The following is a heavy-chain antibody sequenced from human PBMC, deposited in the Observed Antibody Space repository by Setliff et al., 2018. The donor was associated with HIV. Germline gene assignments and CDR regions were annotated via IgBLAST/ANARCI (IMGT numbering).Heavy chain of an antibody. D-gene: IGHD3-22*01. CDR3: ARYRDSSGFYRGRNWFDP. CDR2: IYHSGST. Sequence: SETLSLTCAVSGYSISSGYYWGWIRQPPGKGLEWIGSIYHSGSTYYNPSLKSRVTISVDTSKNQFSLKLSSVTAADTAVYYCARYRDSSGFYRGRNWFDPWGQGTLVTVSS. CDR1: GYSISSGYY. J-gene: IGHJ5*02. V-gene: IGHV4-38-2*01.